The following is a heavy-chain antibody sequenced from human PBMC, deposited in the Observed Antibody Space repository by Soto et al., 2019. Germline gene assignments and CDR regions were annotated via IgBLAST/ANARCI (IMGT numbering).Heavy chain of an antibody. CDR2: ISWNSGSM. Sequence: VQLVESGGALVQPGRSLRLSCAVSGFTFDDYGMHWVRQAPGKGLEWVSGISWNSGSMGYADSVKGRFTISRDNSKNSLYLQMNSLRPEDTAVYHCAKARIPGIDDYMDVWGKGTTVTVSS. V-gene: IGHV3-9*01. CDR1: GFTFDDYG. CDR3: AKARIPGIDDYMDV. D-gene: IGHD2-15*01. J-gene: IGHJ6*03.